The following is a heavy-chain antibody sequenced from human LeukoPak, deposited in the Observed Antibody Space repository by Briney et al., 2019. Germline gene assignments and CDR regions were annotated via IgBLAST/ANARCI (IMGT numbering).Heavy chain of an antibody. CDR3: ARDPAAVTTNYYMDV. V-gene: IGHV3-30*04. CDR1: GFTFSSYA. CDR2: ISYDGSNK. D-gene: IGHD4-17*01. J-gene: IGHJ6*03. Sequence: GGSLRLSCAASGFTFSSYAMHWVRQAPGKGLEWVAVISYDGSNKYYADSVKGRFTISRDNSKNTLYLQMNSLRAEDTAVYYCARDPAAVTTNYYMDVWGKGTTVTVSS.